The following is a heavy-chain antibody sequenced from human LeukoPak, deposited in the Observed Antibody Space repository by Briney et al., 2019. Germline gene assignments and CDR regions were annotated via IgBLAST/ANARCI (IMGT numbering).Heavy chain of an antibody. D-gene: IGHD2-2*01. CDR1: GYTFTSYG. CDR3: ATRVIVVVPAAKRGDWFDP. J-gene: IGHJ5*02. CDR2: FDPEDGET. Sequence: ASVKVSCKASGYTFTSYGISWVRQAPGKGLEWMGGFDPEDGETIYAQKFQGRVTMTEDTSTDTAYMELSSLRSEDTAVYYCATRVIVVVPAAKRGDWFDPWGQGTLVTVSS. V-gene: IGHV1-24*01.